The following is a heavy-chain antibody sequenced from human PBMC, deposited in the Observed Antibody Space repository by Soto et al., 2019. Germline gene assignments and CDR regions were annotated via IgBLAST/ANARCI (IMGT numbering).Heavy chain of an antibody. J-gene: IGHJ6*02. V-gene: IGHV3-48*02. CDR2: ISSTSGTI. Sequence: WVWLRLSCEAAGFVFSTYSRNWVRQAPGRGMEWISYISSTSGTIYYSDSVKGRFIIFRDNAKNSLFLQMKGLRDDNTAAYYCANQKIRFSVAGTLYGLGVWGQASTVTVSS. D-gene: IGHD6-19*01. CDR1: GFVFSTYS. CDR3: ANQKIRFSVAGTLYGLGV.